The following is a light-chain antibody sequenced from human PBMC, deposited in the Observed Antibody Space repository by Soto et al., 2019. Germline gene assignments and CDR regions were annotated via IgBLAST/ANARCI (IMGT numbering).Light chain of an antibody. Sequence: QSVLTQPPSVSGSPGQSVTISCTGTSSDVGKYDRVSWYQQPPGTAPKLIIYEVTNRPSGVPARFSGSKSGNTASLTISGLQAEDEADYYCSSYNSTRRYVFGAGTKVTVL. CDR3: SSYNSTRRYV. CDR2: EVT. J-gene: IGLJ1*01. CDR1: SSDVGKYDR. V-gene: IGLV2-18*02.